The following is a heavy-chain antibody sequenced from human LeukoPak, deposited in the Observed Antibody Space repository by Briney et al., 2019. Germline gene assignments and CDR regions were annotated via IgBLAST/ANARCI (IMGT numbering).Heavy chain of an antibody. Sequence: SEALSLTCTVSGDSISSYYWSWIRQPPGRGLEWIGNIFYSGSPNYNPSLKSRVTTSFDTSKNQFSLKLSFVTAADTAVYYCARVGHIVAAGTYDYWGQGTLVTVSS. CDR1: GDSISSYY. V-gene: IGHV4-59*12. CDR3: ARVGHIVAAGTYDY. J-gene: IGHJ4*02. CDR2: IFYSGSP. D-gene: IGHD6-13*01.